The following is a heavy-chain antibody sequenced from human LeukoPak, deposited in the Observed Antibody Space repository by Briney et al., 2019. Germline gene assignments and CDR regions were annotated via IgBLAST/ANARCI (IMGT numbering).Heavy chain of an antibody. CDR2: IIPIFGTA. CDR1: GYTFTSYG. Sequence: SVTVSCKASGYTFTSYGISWVRQAPGQGLEWMGGIIPIFGTANYAQKFQGRVTITADESTSTAYMELSSLRSEDTAVYYCARGGLEGYSSSWQNWFDPWGQGTLVTVSS. CDR3: ARGGLEGYSSSWQNWFDP. J-gene: IGHJ5*02. D-gene: IGHD6-13*01. V-gene: IGHV1-69*13.